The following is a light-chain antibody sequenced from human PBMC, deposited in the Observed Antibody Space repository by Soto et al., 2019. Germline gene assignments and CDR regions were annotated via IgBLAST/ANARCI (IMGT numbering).Light chain of an antibody. CDR3: SSYANTFIRV. CDR2: EVS. Sequence: QSALTQPASVSGSPGQSITISCIGSSAEVGTFDYVSWYQQHPGKVPKLLIYEVSHRPSGISNRFSGSKSGNTASLTISGLQAEDEADYYCSSYANTFIRVFGGGTKLTVL. CDR1: SAEVGTFDY. V-gene: IGLV2-14*01. J-gene: IGLJ2*01.